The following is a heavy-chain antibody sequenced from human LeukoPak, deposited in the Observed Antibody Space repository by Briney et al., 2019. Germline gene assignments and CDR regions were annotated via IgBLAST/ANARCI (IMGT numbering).Heavy chain of an antibody. J-gene: IGHJ5*02. CDR2: INPNSGGT. CDR3: ARDPATVTTFQYNWFDP. D-gene: IGHD4-17*01. V-gene: IGHV1-2*02. CDR1: GYTFTGYY. Sequence: ASVKVSCKASGYTFTGYYMHWVRQAPGQGLEWMGWINPNSGGTNYAQKFQGRVTMTRDTSISTAYMELSRLRSDDTAVYYCARDPATVTTFQYNWFDPWGQGTLVTVSS.